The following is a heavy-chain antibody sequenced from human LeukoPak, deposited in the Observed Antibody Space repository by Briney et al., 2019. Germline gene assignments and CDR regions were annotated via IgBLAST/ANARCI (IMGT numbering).Heavy chain of an antibody. V-gene: IGHV3-74*01. CDR3: AREDSTNRHGSGKFWFDP. CDR2: INSDGSST. Sequence: PGGSLRLSCAASGFTFSSYCMHWVRQAPGKGLVWVSRINSDGSSTSYADSAKGRFTISRDNAKNTLYLQMNSLRAEDTAVYYCAREDSTNRHGSGKFWFDPWGQGTLVTVSS. CDR1: GFTFSSYC. J-gene: IGHJ5*02. D-gene: IGHD3-10*01.